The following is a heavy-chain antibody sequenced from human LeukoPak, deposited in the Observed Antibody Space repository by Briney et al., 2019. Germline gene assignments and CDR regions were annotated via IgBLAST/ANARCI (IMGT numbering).Heavy chain of an antibody. CDR2: IIPIFGTA. V-gene: IGHV1-69*05. J-gene: IGHJ4*02. CDR3: ARGPNGSSWFPPFDH. CDR1: GGTFSSYA. D-gene: IGHD6-13*01. Sequence: SVKVSCKASGGTFSSYAISWVRQAPGQGLEWMGGIIPIFGTANYAQKFQGRVTITTDESMTIAYMELNSLTSDDTAVYYCARGPNGSSWFPPFDHWGQGTLLTVSS.